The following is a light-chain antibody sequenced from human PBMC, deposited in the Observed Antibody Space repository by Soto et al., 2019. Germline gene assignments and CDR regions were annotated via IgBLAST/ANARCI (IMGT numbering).Light chain of an antibody. Sequence: DIQMTQSPSSLSASVGDIVTITCRASQGISNYLAWYQQKSWKVPKLLIYAAYILQSGVPSCLNGSGSGKDLHLTISSLQPEDVTPEYCQKYNSAPYTFGQGTRLEIK. CDR1: QGISNY. J-gene: IGKJ2*01. CDR3: QKYNSAPYT. V-gene: IGKV1-27*01. CDR2: AAY.